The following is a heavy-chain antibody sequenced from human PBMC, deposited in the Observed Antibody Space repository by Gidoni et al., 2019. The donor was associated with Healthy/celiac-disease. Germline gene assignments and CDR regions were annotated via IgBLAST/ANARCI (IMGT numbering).Heavy chain of an antibody. V-gene: IGHV4-39*01. J-gene: IGHJ4*02. Sequence: QLQLQDSGPGLVKPSETLSLTCTVSGGSISSSSYYWGWIRQPPGKGLEWIGSIDYSGSTYYNPSLKSRVTISVDTSKNQFSLKLSSVTAADTAVYYCARSSSGFDYWGQGTLVTVSS. CDR1: GGSISSSSYY. CDR3: ARSSSGFDY. CDR2: IDYSGST. D-gene: IGHD6-19*01.